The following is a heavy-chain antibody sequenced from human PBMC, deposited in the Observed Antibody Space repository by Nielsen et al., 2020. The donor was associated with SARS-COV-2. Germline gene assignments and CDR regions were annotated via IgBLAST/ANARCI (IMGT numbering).Heavy chain of an antibody. Sequence: GESLKISCAASDFTVSSHYMSWVRQAPGKGLEWVAVIWYDGSNKYYADSVKGRFTISRDNSKNTLYLQMNSLRAEDTAVYYCARGGEKYYYMDVWGKGTTVTVSS. CDR2: IWYDGSNK. V-gene: IGHV3-33*08. D-gene: IGHD3-10*01. CDR1: DFTVSSHY. CDR3: ARGGEKYYYMDV. J-gene: IGHJ6*03.